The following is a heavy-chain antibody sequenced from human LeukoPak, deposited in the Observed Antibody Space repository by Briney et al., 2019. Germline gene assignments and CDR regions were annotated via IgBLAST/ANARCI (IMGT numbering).Heavy chain of an antibody. Sequence: SETLSLTCTVSGGSISSSSYSWGWIRQPPGKGLEWIGSIYYSGSTYYNPSLKSRVTISVDTSKNQFSLKLSSVTAADTAVYYCATPTMRGPSYGYVRLLNWGQGSLVTVSS. D-gene: IGHD5-18*01. CDR3: ATPTMRGPSYGYVRLLN. V-gene: IGHV4-39*07. CDR2: IYYSGST. J-gene: IGHJ4*02. CDR1: GGSISSSSYS.